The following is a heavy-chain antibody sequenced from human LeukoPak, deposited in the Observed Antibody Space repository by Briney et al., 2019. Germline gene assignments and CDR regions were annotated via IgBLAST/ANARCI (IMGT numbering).Heavy chain of an antibody. CDR3: ASTITMVRGVMNHDY. CDR1: GFTVSSNY. Sequence: RGSLRLSCAASGFTVSSNYMSWVRQAPGKGLEWVSVIYSGGSTYYADSVKGRFTISRDNSKNTLYLQMNSLRAEDTAVYYCASTITMVRGVMNHDYWGQGTLVTVSS. CDR2: IYSGGST. V-gene: IGHV3-66*01. J-gene: IGHJ4*02. D-gene: IGHD3-10*01.